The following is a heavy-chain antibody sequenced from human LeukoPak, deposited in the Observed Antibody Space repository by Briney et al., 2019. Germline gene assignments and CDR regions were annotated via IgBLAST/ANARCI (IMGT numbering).Heavy chain of an antibody. CDR3: ARREYCSGGSCYRYYFDY. J-gene: IGHJ4*02. V-gene: IGHV4-39*01. CDR1: GGSISSSSYY. Sequence: SETLSLTCTVSGGSISSSSYYWGWIRQPPGKGLEWIGSIYYSGSTYYNPSLKSRVTISVDTSKNQFSLKLSSVTAADTAVYYCARREYCSGGSCYRYYFDYWGQGTLVTVSS. CDR2: IYYSGST. D-gene: IGHD2-15*01.